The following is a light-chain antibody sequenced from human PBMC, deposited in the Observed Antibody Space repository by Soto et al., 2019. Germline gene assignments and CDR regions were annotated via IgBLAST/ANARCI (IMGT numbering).Light chain of an antibody. J-gene: IGLJ2*01. Sequence: QSVLTQPPSASGTPGQRVTISCSGSSSNIGTNYVYWYQQLPGTAPKLLIYRNDQRPSGVPDRFSGFKSGTSASLAIRGLRSEDEADYYCAAWDDSLSGVVFGGGTKLTVL. CDR3: AAWDDSLSGVV. CDR1: SSNIGTNY. CDR2: RND. V-gene: IGLV1-47*01.